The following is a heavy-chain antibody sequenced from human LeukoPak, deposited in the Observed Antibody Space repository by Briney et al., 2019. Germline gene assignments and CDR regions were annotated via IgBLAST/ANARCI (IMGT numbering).Heavy chain of an antibody. CDR3: ARVDVWGSYFYDY. CDR1: GFTVSSNY. D-gene: IGHD3-16*01. J-gene: IGHJ4*02. Sequence: GGSLRLSCAASGFTVSSNYMSWVRQAPGKGLEWVSVIYSGGSTYYADSVKGRFTISRDNSKNTLHLQMNSLRAEDTAVYYCARVDVWGSYFYDYWGQGTLVTVSS. CDR2: IYSGGST. V-gene: IGHV3-53*01.